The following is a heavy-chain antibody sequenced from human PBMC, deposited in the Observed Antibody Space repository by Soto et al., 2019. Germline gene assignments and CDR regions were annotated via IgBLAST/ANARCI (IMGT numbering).Heavy chain of an antibody. CDR2: IDPSDSST. CDR3: ARASCVVVLMDQSDY. J-gene: IGHJ4*01. V-gene: IGHV5-10-1*01. Sequence: PGESLKISCKGSGYSFTSYWISWVRQMPGKGLEWMGRIDPSDSSTNYNPSFQGHVTISADTSISTAYLQWSSLTASDTAMYYCARASCVVVLMDQSDYWCRRNVGTV. D-gene: IGHD3-22*01. CDR1: GYSFTSYW.